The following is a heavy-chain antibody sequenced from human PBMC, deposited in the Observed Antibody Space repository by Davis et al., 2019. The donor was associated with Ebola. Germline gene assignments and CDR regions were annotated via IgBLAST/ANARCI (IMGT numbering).Heavy chain of an antibody. Sequence: GESLKISCAASGFTFSSYAMSWVRQAPGKGLEWVSAISGSGGSTYYADSVKGRFTISRDNAKNSLYLQMNSLRAEDTAVYYCARARGCSGGSCYSGSRFYGMDVWCQGTTVTVSS. CDR3: ARARGCSGGSCYSGSRFYGMDV. V-gene: IGHV3-23*01. CDR1: GFTFSSYA. J-gene: IGHJ6*02. D-gene: IGHD2-15*01. CDR2: ISGSGGST.